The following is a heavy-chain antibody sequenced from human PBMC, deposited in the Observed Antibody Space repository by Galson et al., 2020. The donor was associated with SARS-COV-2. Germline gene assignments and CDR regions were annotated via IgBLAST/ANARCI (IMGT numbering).Heavy chain of an antibody. Sequence: SVKVSCKASGFTFTSSAVQWVRQARGQRLEWIGWIVVGSGNTNYAQKFKERVTITRDMSTSTAYMELSSLRSEDTAVYYCAAPYCSSTSCYDAFDIWGQGTMVTVSS. J-gene: IGHJ3*02. CDR1: GFTFTSSA. CDR2: IVVGSGNT. V-gene: IGHV1-58*01. CDR3: AAPYCSSTSCYDAFDI. D-gene: IGHD2-2*01.